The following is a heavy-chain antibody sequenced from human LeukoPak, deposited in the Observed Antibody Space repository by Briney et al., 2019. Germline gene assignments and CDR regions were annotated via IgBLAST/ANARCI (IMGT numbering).Heavy chain of an antibody. Sequence: PGGSLRLSCAASGFTFSSYGMHWVRQAPGKGLAWVAFIRYDGSNKYYADSVKGRFTISRDNSKNTLYLQMNSLRAEDTAVYYCAREVDYDILTGNWFDPWGQGTLVTVSS. CDR2: IRYDGSNK. D-gene: IGHD3-9*01. J-gene: IGHJ5*02. CDR1: GFTFSSYG. CDR3: AREVDYDILTGNWFDP. V-gene: IGHV3-30*02.